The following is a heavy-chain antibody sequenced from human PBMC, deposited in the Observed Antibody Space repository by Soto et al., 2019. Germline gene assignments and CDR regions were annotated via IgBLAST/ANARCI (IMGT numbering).Heavy chain of an antibody. CDR2: ISSGSTI. J-gene: IGHJ4*02. V-gene: IGHV3-11*01. CDR1: GFTFSDYY. CDR3: ARERYCSTTSCNFVDY. Sequence: QVQLVESGGGLVKPGGSLRLSCAASGFTFSDYYMSWIRQAPGKGLEWVSYISSGSTIYYADSVRGRFTISRDNAKNSLSLQMNSLRAEDTAVYYCARERYCSTTSCNFVDYWGQGTLVTVSS. D-gene: IGHD2-2*01.